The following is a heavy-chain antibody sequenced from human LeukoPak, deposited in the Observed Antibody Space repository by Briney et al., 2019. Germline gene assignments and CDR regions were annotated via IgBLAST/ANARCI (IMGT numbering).Heavy chain of an antibody. CDR3: ARDLTIFGYYGMDV. CDR1: GFTFSSYS. V-gene: IGHV3-48*01. D-gene: IGHD3-3*01. Sequence: GGSLRLSCAASGFTFSSYSMNWVRQAPGKGLEWVSYISSSSSTIYYADSVKGRFTISRDNAKNSLYLQMNSLRAEDTAVYYCARDLTIFGYYGMDVWGLGTTVTVSS. J-gene: IGHJ6*02. CDR2: ISSSSSTI.